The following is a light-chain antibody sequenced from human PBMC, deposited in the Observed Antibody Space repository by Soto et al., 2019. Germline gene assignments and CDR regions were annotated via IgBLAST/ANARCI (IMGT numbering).Light chain of an antibody. CDR3: SSYTSSSTLEGV. Sequence: QSALTQPASVSGSPGQSITISCTGTSSDDGGYNYVSWYQQHPGKAPKLMIYEVSNRPSGVSNRFSGSKSGNTASLTISGLQAEDEADYYCSSYTSSSTLEGVFGGGTKVTVL. CDR1: SSDDGGYNY. V-gene: IGLV2-14*01. CDR2: EVS. J-gene: IGLJ2*01.